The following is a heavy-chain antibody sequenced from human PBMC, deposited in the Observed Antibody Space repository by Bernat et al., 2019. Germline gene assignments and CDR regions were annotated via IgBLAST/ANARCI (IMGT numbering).Heavy chain of an antibody. CDR3: LKGAFIRTGLDY. J-gene: IGHJ4*02. CDR2: IESDGVNT. CDR1: GFTFSSYA. D-gene: IGHD4-17*01. V-gene: IGHV3-64D*06. Sequence: VQLVESGGGVVQPGRSLRLSCAASGFTFSSYAMNWVRQAPGKGLEFVSAIESDGVNTYYADSVKGRFTMSRDISKNTLNLQMSSLRAEDSAIYYCLKGAFIRTGLDYWGQGTLVTVSS.